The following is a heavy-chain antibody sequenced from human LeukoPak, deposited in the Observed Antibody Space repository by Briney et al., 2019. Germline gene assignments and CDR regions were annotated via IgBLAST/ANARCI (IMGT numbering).Heavy chain of an antibody. CDR2: IYTSGST. D-gene: IGHD2/OR15-2a*01. V-gene: IGHV4-4*07. J-gene: IGHJ3*02. CDR1: GGSISSYY. Sequence: SETLCLTCTVSGGSISSYYWSWVRQPAGKGREGGGRIYTSGSTNYNPSLTSRVTMSGDTSKKQFSLKLSSVTAADTAVYYCARERKISPDAFDIWGQGTLVTVSP. CDR3: ARERKISPDAFDI.